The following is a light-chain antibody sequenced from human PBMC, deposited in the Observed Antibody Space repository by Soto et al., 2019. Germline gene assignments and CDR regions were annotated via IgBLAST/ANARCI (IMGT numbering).Light chain of an antibody. CDR3: QQYGFAPT. CDR1: PSVSRDF. V-gene: IGKV3-20*01. CDR2: GGS. J-gene: IGKJ1*01. Sequence: EIVLTQSPATLSLSPGERATLSCRASPSVSRDFLVWYQHKGGQPPRLLLYGGSIRASGIPDRFSGSGSGTDFTLTISRLEPEDVTVYYCQQYGFAPTFGQGTKVEIK.